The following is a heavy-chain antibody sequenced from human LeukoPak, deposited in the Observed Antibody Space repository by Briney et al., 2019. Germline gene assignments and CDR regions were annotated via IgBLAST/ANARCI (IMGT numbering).Heavy chain of an antibody. CDR1: GYTFTGYY. V-gene: IGHV1-2*06. CDR3: ARVRSGSYPDY. D-gene: IGHD1-26*01. Sequence: ASVKVSCKASGYTFTGYYMHWVRQAPGQGPEWMGRINPNSGGTNYAQKFQGRVTMTRDTSISTAYMELSRLRSDDTAVYYCARVRSGSYPDYWGQGTLVTVSS. J-gene: IGHJ4*02. CDR2: INPNSGGT.